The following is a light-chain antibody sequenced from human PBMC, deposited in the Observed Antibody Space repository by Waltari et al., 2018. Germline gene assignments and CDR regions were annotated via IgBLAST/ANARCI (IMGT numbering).Light chain of an antibody. J-gene: IGKJ1*01. CDR2: GAF. CDR1: QSVSGH. V-gene: IGKV3D-15*01. Sequence: EIVMTQSPATLSVSQGERATLYCRASQSVSGHLAWYQQKPGQAPRLIIHGAFTRATGIPARFSGSGSGTEFSLTISSLQSEDFAIYYCQQYYDWPPWTFGQGTKVE. CDR3: QQYYDWPPWT.